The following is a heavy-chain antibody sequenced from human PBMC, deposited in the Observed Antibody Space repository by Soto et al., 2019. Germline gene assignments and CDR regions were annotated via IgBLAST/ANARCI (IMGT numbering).Heavy chain of an antibody. V-gene: IGHV3-23*01. CDR1: GFTFSNYG. D-gene: IGHD6-6*01. CDR2: ISGSGGST. Sequence: LRLSCGASGFTFSNYGMSWVRQAPGKGLEWVSAISGSGGSTYYADSVKGRFTISRDNSKNTLYLQMNSLRAEDTAVYYCAKGREKYSNSPADXXGQGTLVXVSX. J-gene: IGHJ4*02. CDR3: AKGREKYSNSPADX.